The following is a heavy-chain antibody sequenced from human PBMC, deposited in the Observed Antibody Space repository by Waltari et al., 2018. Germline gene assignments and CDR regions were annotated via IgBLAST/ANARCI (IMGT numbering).Heavy chain of an antibody. V-gene: IGHV3-23*01. CDR2: IRNSGDST. D-gene: IGHD3-22*01. CDR3: ARLYYTADY. J-gene: IGHJ4*02. Sequence: ELQLLESGGGLVQSGGSLRLSCAASGFTFSSYAMGWVRQAPGKGLEWVSGIRNSGDSTDYADSVQGRFTISRDNSKNTLYLYMNSLRAEDTAVYYCARLYYTADYWGQGTLVTVSS. CDR1: GFTFSSYA.